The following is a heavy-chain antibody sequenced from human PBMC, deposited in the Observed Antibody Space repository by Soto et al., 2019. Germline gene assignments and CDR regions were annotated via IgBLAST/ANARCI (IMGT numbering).Heavy chain of an antibody. CDR3: ARDLEFRDGNISHLDY. Sequence: GASVKVSCKASGGTFRNHVFNWVRQAPGQGLEWMGGIIPIIGTPNYAQKFQGRVTITVDASTSTVYLEVSSLRSQDTAVYYCARDLEFRDGNISHLDYWGQGTLVTVSS. D-gene: IGHD3-10*01. CDR1: GGTFRNHV. J-gene: IGHJ4*02. V-gene: IGHV1-69*13. CDR2: IIPIIGTP.